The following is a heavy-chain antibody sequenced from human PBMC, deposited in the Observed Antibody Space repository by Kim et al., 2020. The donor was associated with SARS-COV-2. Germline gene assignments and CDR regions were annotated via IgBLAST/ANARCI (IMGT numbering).Heavy chain of an antibody. CDR1: GYTFTNYA. D-gene: IGHD7-27*01. CDR2: INTSTWNP. V-gene: IGHV7-4-1*02. CDR3: ARVGTNWGLDY. J-gene: IGHJ4*02. Sequence: ASVKVSCKASGYTFTNYAMNWVRQAPGQGLEWMGWINTSTWNPTYAQGFTGRFVFSLDTSVSTAYLQISSLKAEDTAVYYCARVGTNWGLDYWGQGTLVTVSS.